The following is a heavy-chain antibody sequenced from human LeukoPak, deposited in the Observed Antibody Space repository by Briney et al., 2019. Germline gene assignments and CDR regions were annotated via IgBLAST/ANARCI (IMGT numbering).Heavy chain of an antibody. Sequence: GASVKVSCKASGYTFTTYGISWLRQAPGQGLEWMGWISTYNGDTNYAQKFQGRVTMTTDTSTSTAYMELRSLRSDDTAVYYCARDTAMGLWWFDPWGQGTLVTVSS. CDR3: ARDTAMGLWWFDP. CDR2: ISTYNGDT. CDR1: GYTFTTYG. J-gene: IGHJ5*02. D-gene: IGHD3-10*01. V-gene: IGHV1-18*01.